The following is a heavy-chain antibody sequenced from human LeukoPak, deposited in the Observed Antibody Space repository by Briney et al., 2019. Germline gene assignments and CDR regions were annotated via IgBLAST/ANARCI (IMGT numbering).Heavy chain of an antibody. CDR3: TTGPRGSSPDDN. CDR1: GFTFSNAY. Sequence: GGALRLSCAAPGFTFSNAYMTWVRQAPRQGLEWVGRIRTKTDSGTTDYAAPVKGRFTISRDDSKNTVYLQMNSLKTEDTAVYYCTTGPRGSSPDDNWGQGTLVTVSS. D-gene: IGHD3-16*01. J-gene: IGHJ4*02. V-gene: IGHV3-15*01. CDR2: IRTKTDSGTT.